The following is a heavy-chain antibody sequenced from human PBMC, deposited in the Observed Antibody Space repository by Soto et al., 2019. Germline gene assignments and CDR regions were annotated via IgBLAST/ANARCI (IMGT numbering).Heavy chain of an antibody. Sequence: PSETLSLTCSVSGGSISSGYYYWSWIRQPPGKGLEWIGNIYTSASINYNPSLRGRVTLSVDTSTNQVSLKLASVTAADTAVYYCARDREAGYNFYYGMDVWGQGTTVTVSS. CDR1: GGSISSGYYY. V-gene: IGHV4-61*09. J-gene: IGHJ6*02. CDR3: ARDREAGYNFYYGMDV. D-gene: IGHD6-19*01. CDR2: IYTSASI.